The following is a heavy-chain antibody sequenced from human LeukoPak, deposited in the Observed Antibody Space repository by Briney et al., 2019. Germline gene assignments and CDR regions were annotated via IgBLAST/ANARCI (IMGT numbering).Heavy chain of an antibody. CDR2: VDPEDGET. V-gene: IGHV1-69-2*01. Sequence: GASVKVSCKASGYTFTDYYMHWVQQAPGKGLEWMGRVDPEDGETIYAEKFQGRVTITADTSTDTAYMELRSLRSDDTAVYYCARRYENYDFWSGPLTTEYYFDYWGQGTLVTVSS. J-gene: IGHJ4*02. CDR1: GYTFTDYY. D-gene: IGHD3-3*01. CDR3: ARRYENYDFWSGPLTTEYYFDY.